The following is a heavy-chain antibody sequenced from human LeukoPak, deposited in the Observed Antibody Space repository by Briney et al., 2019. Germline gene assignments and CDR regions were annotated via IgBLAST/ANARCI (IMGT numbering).Heavy chain of an antibody. J-gene: IGHJ4*02. CDR2: IYQSGST. Sequence: PSQTLSLTCTVSGGSVSSGGYYWTWIRQPPVKGLEWIGAIYQSGSTYYNPSLKSRVTISVDRSKNQFSLKLSSVTAADTAVYYCAGSPPLGVDYWGQGTLVTVSS. V-gene: IGHV4-30-2*01. CDR3: AGSPPLGVDY. D-gene: IGHD3-16*01. CDR1: GGSVSSGGYY.